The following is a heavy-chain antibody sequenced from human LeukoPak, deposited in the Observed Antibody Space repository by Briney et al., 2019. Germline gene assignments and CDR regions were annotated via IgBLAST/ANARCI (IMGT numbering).Heavy chain of an antibody. CDR1: GDSITGYY. D-gene: IGHD4-17*01. Sequence: NPSETLSLTCSVSGDSITGYYWGWIRQPPGKGLEWIGNIYYTGNTYYNSSLKSRVTISLDTSKNQFSLRLTSVTAADTAVYYWARVPPDYNDLHDALDLWGQGTVVTVSS. CDR2: IYYTGNT. J-gene: IGHJ3*01. CDR3: ARVPPDYNDLHDALDL. V-gene: IGHV4-38-2*02.